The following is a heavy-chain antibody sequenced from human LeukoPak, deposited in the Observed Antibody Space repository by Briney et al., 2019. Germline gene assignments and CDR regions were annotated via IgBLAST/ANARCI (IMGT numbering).Heavy chain of an antibody. J-gene: IGHJ5*02. CDR3: GRTTAGSGNWFDP. CDR1: GFTVSSNY. Sequence: GGSLRLSCAASGFTVSSNYISWARQAPGKGLEWVSIIYSGGSTYYADSVKGRFAISRDNSKNTVYLQMNSLRAEDTAVYYCGRTTAGSGNWFDPWGQGTLVTVSP. D-gene: IGHD6-13*01. CDR2: IYSGGST. V-gene: IGHV3-53*01.